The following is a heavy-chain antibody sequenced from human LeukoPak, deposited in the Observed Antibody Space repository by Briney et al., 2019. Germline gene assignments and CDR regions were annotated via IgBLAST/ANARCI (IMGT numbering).Heavy chain of an antibody. Sequence: ASVKVSCKVSGYTLTELSMHWVRQAPGKGLEWMGGFDPEDGETIYAQKFQGRVTMTEDTSTDTAYMELSSLRSEDTAVYYCATGLSGYPYYYYYYYMDVWGKGTTVTVSS. CDR3: ATGLSGYPYYYYYYYMDV. CDR2: FDPEDGET. D-gene: IGHD3-3*01. V-gene: IGHV1-24*01. J-gene: IGHJ6*03. CDR1: GYTLTELS.